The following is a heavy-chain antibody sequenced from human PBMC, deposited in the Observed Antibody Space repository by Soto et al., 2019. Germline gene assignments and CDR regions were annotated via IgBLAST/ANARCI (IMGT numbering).Heavy chain of an antibody. CDR1: GFTFSSYA. Sequence: GGSLRLSCAASGFTFSSYAMHWVRQAPGKGLEWVAVISYDGSSKYYADSVKGRFTISRDNSKNTLYLQMNSLRAEDTAVYYCARDRYYYDSSGSSDDAFDIWGQGTMVTVSS. CDR3: ARDRYYYDSSGSSDDAFDI. V-gene: IGHV3-30-3*01. D-gene: IGHD3-22*01. J-gene: IGHJ3*02. CDR2: ISYDGSSK.